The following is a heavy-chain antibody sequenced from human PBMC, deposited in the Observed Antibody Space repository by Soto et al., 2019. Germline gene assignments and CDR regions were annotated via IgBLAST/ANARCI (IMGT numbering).Heavy chain of an antibody. D-gene: IGHD1-1*01. CDR3: VRGPYNYNSRYFDY. CDR1: GGSFSGYF. Sequence: SETLSLTCTVSGGSFSGYFWTWIRQPPGKGLEWLAEINHSGITNYNPSVESRVSMSVDTTKNQFSLRLYSVTAADTAVYYCVRGPYNYNSRYFDYWGQGTLVTVSS. J-gene: IGHJ4*02. CDR2: INHSGIT. V-gene: IGHV4-34*01.